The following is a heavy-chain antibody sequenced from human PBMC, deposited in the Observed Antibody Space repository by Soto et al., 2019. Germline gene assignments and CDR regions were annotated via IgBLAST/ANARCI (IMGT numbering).Heavy chain of an antibody. J-gene: IGHJ4*02. CDR3: ATELGENPASPFDA. D-gene: IGHD3-10*01. CDR1: GVTFSSET. CDR2: IIPLFGTA. Sequence: QVQLVQSGADVKKPGSSVKVSCQASGVTFSSETLGWVRQAPGQALEWVGGIIPLFGTASYAQKLQGRVTITADESTSIVYIELGSRRSEETAVYFCATELGENPASPFDAWGEGTLVTVSS. V-gene: IGHV1-69*01.